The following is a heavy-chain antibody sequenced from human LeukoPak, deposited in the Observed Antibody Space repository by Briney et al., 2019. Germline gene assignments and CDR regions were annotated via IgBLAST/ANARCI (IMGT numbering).Heavy chain of an antibody. CDR1: GYTFTTYG. V-gene: IGHV1-69*13. CDR3: ARIRDWFDP. J-gene: IGHJ5*02. CDR2: IIPIFGTA. Sequence: ASVKVSCKASGYTFTTYGLSWVRQAPGQGLEWMGGIIPIFGTANYAQKFQGRVTITADESTSTAYMELSSLRSEDTAVYYCARIRDWFDPWGQGTLVTVSS.